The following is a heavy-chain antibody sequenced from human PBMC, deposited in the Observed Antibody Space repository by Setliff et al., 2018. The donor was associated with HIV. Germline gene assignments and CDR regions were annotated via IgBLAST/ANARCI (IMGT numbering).Heavy chain of an antibody. CDR1: GGSIRSSSYY. V-gene: IGHV4-39*01. CDR2: IYYTGST. CDR3: ARHVATFLGTQFYYPDY. J-gene: IGHJ4*02. Sequence: SETLSLTCAVSGGSIRSSSYYWGWIRHPPGKGLDWIGSIYYTGSTYYNLSLKSRVTISVDTSKNEFSLELSSVTAADTAVYYCARHVATFLGTQFYYPDYWGQGTLVTVSS. D-gene: IGHD2-21*01.